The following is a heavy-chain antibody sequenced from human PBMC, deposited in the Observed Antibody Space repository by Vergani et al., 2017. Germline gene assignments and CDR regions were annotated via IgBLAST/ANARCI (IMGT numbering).Heavy chain of an antibody. CDR3: ARAYGRYDWFDY. CDR1: EFTFSSHA. Sequence: EVQLLQSEGAVVQPGGSLRLSCVASEFTFSSHAMSWVRQGHGQGLEWVSSIKNTGDSNHYADSVKGRFTISRDNSKNTLYLQMNSLRVEYTAVYYFARAYGRYDWFDYWCQRTLVTVSS. V-gene: IGHV3-23*01. D-gene: IGHD1-20*01. CDR2: IKNTGDSN. J-gene: IGHJ4*01.